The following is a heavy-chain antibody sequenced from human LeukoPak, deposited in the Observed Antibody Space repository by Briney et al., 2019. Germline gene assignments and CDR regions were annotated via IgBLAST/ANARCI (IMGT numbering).Heavy chain of an antibody. D-gene: IGHD3-22*01. Sequence: SETLSLTCTVSGGSISSYYWSWLRQPAGKGLEWIGRIYTSGSTNYNPSLKSRVTMSVDTSKNQFSLKLSSVTAADTAVYYCARDGYRYDSSGYYLDYWGQGTLVTVSS. CDR3: ARDGYRYDSSGYYLDY. V-gene: IGHV4-4*07. CDR2: IYTSGST. CDR1: GGSISSYY. J-gene: IGHJ4*02.